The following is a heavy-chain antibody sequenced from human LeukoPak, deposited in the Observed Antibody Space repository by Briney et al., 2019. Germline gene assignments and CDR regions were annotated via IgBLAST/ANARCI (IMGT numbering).Heavy chain of an antibody. Sequence: SETLSLTCTVSGGSISSYYWSWIRQPAGKGLEWIGRIYTSGSTNYNPSLKSRVTTSVDTSKNQFSLKLSSVTAADTAVYYCARGLDSSSWYGLGAFDIWGQGTMVTVSS. J-gene: IGHJ3*02. CDR3: ARGLDSSSWYGLGAFDI. CDR2: IYTSGST. V-gene: IGHV4-4*07. CDR1: GGSISSYY. D-gene: IGHD6-13*01.